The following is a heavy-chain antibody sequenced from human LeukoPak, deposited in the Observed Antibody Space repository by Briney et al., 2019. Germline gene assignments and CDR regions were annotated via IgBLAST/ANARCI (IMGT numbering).Heavy chain of an antibody. Sequence: ASVKVSCKASGYTFTSYGISWVRQAPGQGLEWMGWISAYNGNTNYAQKLQGRVTMTTDTSTSTAYMELRSLRSDDTAVYYCASSQEYYYDSSGYSLTTDFDYWGQGTLVTVSS. D-gene: IGHD3-22*01. CDR2: ISAYNGNT. V-gene: IGHV1-18*01. CDR1: GYTFTSYG. CDR3: ASSQEYYYDSSGYSLTTDFDY. J-gene: IGHJ4*02.